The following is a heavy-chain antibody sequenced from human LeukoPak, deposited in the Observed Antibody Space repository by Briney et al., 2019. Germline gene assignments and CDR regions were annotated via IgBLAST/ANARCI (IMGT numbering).Heavy chain of an antibody. D-gene: IGHD6-25*01. CDR1: GGSISSHY. CDR3: ARGGLKVDY. CDR2: IYYSGST. J-gene: IGHJ4*02. V-gene: IGHV4-59*11. Sequence: SETLSLTCTVSGGSISSHYWSWIRQPPGKGLEWIGYIYYSGSTNYNPSLNSRVTISVDTSKNQFSLKLSSVTAADTAVYYCARGGLKVDYWGQGTLVTVSS.